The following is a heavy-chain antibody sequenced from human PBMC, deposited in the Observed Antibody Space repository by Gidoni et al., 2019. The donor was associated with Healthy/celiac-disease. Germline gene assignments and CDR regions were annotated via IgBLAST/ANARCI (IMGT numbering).Heavy chain of an antibody. Sequence: EVQLVESGGGLVQPGRSLRLSCAASGFTFDDSAMHWVRQAPGKGLEWVSGISWNSGSIGYADSVKSRFTISRDNAKNSLYLQMNSLRAEDTALYYCAKERIAAAGRGGAFDYWGQGTLVTVSS. CDR2: ISWNSGSI. V-gene: IGHV3-9*01. J-gene: IGHJ4*02. CDR1: GFTFDDSA. D-gene: IGHD6-13*01. CDR3: AKERIAAAGRGGAFDY.